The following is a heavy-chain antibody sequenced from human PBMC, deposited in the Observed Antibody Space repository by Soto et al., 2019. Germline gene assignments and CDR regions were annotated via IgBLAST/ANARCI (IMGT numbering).Heavy chain of an antibody. J-gene: IGHJ6*02. Sequence: ASVKVSCKASGYTFTSYVISWVRQAPGQGLEWMGWISAYNGNTNYAQKLQGRVTMTTDTSTSTAYMELRSLRSDDTAVYYCARLLNEYCSGTSCYGYGMDVWGQGTTVTV. CDR3: ARLLNEYCSGTSCYGYGMDV. CDR2: ISAYNGNT. CDR1: GYTFTSYV. D-gene: IGHD2-2*01. V-gene: IGHV1-18*04.